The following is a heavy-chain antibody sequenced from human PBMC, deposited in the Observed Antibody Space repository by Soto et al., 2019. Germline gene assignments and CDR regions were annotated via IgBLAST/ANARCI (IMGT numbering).Heavy chain of an antibody. CDR3: AREMDCNGGSCPFDA. D-gene: IGHD2-15*01. J-gene: IGHJ5*02. V-gene: IGHV3-21*01. CDR1: GFTFRTYS. Sequence: GGPLRLSCAASGFTFRTYSMNWVRQAPGKGLEWVSSISSSSSYIKYADSMKGRSTISRDNAKNSLYLQINSLRAEDTAVYYCAREMDCNGGSCPFDAWGQGTLVTVSS. CDR2: ISSSSSYI.